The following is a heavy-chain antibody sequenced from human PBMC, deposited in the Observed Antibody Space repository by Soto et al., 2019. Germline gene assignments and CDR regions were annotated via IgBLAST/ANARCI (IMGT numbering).Heavy chain of an antibody. D-gene: IGHD3-10*01. Sequence: GESLKISCAASGFTFSSYAMSWVRQAPGKWLEWVSAISGSGGSTYYADSVKGRFTISRDNSKNTLYLQMNSLRAEDTAVYYCAKLWFGELLSPPTYYFDYWGQGTLVTVSS. J-gene: IGHJ4*02. CDR3: AKLWFGELLSPPTYYFDY. V-gene: IGHV3-23*01. CDR1: GFTFSSYA. CDR2: ISGSGGST.